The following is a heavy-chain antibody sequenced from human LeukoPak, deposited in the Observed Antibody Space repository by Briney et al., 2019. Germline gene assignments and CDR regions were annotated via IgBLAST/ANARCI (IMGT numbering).Heavy chain of an antibody. J-gene: IGHJ4*02. V-gene: IGHV1-2*02. CDR2: INPNSGGT. Sequence: GASVKVSCKASGYTFTSYGISWVRQAPGQGLEWMGWINPNSGGTNYAQKFQGRVTMTRDTSISTAYMELSRLRSDDTAVYYCARAQQLVAFYWGQGTLVTVSS. D-gene: IGHD6-13*01. CDR1: GYTFTSYG. CDR3: ARAQQLVAFY.